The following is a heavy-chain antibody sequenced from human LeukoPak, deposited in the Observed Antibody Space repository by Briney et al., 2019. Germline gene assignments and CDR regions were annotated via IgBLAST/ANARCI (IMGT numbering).Heavy chain of an antibody. CDR1: GFTFSSYA. V-gene: IGHV3-23*01. CDR3: AKSLLTTASGTGRAFDI. CDR2: ISGSAYTI. D-gene: IGHD1-26*01. Sequence: GGSLRLSCVASGFTFSSYAMSWVRQAPGKGLQWVSSISGSAYTIYYADSVKGRFTISRDNSKNTLYLQMNSLRAEDTAVYYCAKSLLTTASGTGRAFDIWGQGTVVTVSA. J-gene: IGHJ3*02.